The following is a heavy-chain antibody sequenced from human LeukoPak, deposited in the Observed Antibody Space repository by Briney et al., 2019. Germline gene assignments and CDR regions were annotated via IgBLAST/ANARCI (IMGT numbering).Heavy chain of an antibody. CDR2: ISSSGSTI. D-gene: IGHD6-13*01. CDR3: ARDKGYGSSWYLGAPRYYYYYMDV. V-gene: IGHV3-11*01. J-gene: IGHJ6*03. CDR1: GFTFSDYY. Sequence: GGSLRLSCAASGFTFSDYYMSWIRQAPGKGLEWVSYISSSGSTIYYADSVKGRFTISRDNAMNSLYLQMNSLSAEDTAVYYCARDKGYGSSWYLGAPRYYYYYMDVWGKGTTVTVSS.